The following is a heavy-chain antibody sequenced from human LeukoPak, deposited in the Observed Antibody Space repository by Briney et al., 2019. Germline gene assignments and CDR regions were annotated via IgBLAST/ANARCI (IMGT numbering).Heavy chain of an antibody. CDR3: ARDPRNYDILTGTIDY. D-gene: IGHD3-9*01. J-gene: IGHJ4*02. CDR1: GFTFSSYS. CDR2: ISTSSSYI. Sequence: GSLRLSCAASGFTFSSYSMNWVRQAPGKGLEWVSSISTSSSYIYYADSVKGRFTISRDNAKNSLYLQMNSLRAEDTAVYYCARDPRNYDILTGTIDYWGQGTLVTVSS. V-gene: IGHV3-21*01.